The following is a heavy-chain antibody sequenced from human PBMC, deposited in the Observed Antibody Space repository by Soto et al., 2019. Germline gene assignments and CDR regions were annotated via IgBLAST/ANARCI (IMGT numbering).Heavy chain of an antibody. V-gene: IGHV1-8*02. Sequence: ASVKVSCKASGDTFNFYSINWVRQAPGLGLEWMGWMNPNSGNTGYAQKFQGRVTMTRNTSISTAYMELSSLRSEDTAVYYCARERTYYSFDYWGQGTLVTVSS. CDR1: GDTFNFYS. D-gene: IGHD1-26*01. J-gene: IGHJ4*02. CDR2: MNPNSGNT. CDR3: ARERTYYSFDY.